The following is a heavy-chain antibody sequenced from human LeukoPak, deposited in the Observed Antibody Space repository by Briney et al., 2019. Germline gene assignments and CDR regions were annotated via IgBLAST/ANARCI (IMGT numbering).Heavy chain of an antibody. Sequence: ASVKVSCKASGYTFTSYGISWVRQAPGQGLEWMGWISAYNGNTNYAQKLQGRVTMTTDTSTSTAYMELRSLRSDDAAVYYCARSEPWGFPQDDAFDIWGQGTMVTVSS. D-gene: IGHD7-27*01. CDR2: ISAYNGNT. V-gene: IGHV1-18*01. CDR1: GYTFTSYG. J-gene: IGHJ3*02. CDR3: ARSEPWGFPQDDAFDI.